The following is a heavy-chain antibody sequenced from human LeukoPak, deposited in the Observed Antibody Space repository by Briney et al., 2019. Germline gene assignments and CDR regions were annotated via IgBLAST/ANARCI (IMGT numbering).Heavy chain of an antibody. D-gene: IGHD3-16*02. J-gene: IGHJ4*02. CDR2: IKQDGSEK. V-gene: IGHV3-7*01. CDR3: ARDRDLSY. Sequence: GRSLRLSCAASGFTFSSYGMHWVRQAPGKGLEWVANIKQDGSEKYYVDSVKGRFTISRDNAKNSLYLQMNSLRAEDTAVYYCARDRDLSYWGQETLVTVSS. CDR1: GFTFSSYG.